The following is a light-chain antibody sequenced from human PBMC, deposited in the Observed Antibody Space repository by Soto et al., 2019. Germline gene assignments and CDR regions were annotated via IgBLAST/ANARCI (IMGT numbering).Light chain of an antibody. Sequence: DIQMTQSPSTLSASVGDRVTITCRVSQSFRVWLAWLQQQPGKAPKLLIYAASNLESAVPSRFSGSGSGTEFTLTINGLQPDDFATYYCLQYITYPWTFGQGTKVEI. CDR2: AAS. J-gene: IGKJ1*01. V-gene: IGKV1-5*03. CDR3: LQYITYPWT. CDR1: QSFRVW.